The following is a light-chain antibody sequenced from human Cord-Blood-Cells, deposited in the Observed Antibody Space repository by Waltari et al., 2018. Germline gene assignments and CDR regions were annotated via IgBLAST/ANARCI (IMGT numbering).Light chain of an antibody. CDR1: QSVSSN. CDR3: QQYNNWPRT. J-gene: IGKJ1*01. V-gene: IGKV3-15*01. CDR2: GPS. Sequence: EIVMTQSPATLSVSPGERATLSCRASQSVSSNLAWYQQKPGQAPRHLLYGPSTRATGIPARFSGSGSGTEFTLTISSLQSEDFAVYYCQQYNNWPRTFGQGTKVEIK.